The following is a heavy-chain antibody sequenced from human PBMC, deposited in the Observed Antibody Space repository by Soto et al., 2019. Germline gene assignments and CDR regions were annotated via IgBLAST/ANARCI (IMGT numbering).Heavy chain of an antibody. Sequence: HPGGSLRLSCAASGFTFDDYAMHWVRQAPGKGLEWVSGISWNSGSIGYADSVKGRFTISRDNAKNSLYLQMNSLRAEDTALYYCAKDIWGGSCHDNWGQGTLVTVSS. V-gene: IGHV3-9*01. CDR1: GFTFDDYA. CDR2: ISWNSGSI. J-gene: IGHJ4*02. CDR3: AKDIWGGSCHDN. D-gene: IGHD2-15*01.